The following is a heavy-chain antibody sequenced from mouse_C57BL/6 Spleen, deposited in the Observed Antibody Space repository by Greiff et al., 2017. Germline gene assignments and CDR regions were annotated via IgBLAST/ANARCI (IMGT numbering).Heavy chain of an antibody. D-gene: IGHD2-5*01. CDR2: INPSSGYT. CDR1: GYTFTSYW. V-gene: IGHV1-7*01. J-gene: IGHJ4*01. Sequence: QVQLQQSGAELAKPGASVKLSCKASGYTFTSYWMHWVKQRPGQGLEWIGYINPSSGYTKYNQKFKDKATLTADKSSSTAYMQLSSLTYEDSAVYYCARSYYSNYDAMDDWGQGTSVTVSS. CDR3: ARSYYSNYDAMDD.